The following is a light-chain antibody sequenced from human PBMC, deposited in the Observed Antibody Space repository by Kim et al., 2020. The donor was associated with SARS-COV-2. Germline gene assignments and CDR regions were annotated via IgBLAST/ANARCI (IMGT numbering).Light chain of an antibody. V-gene: IGKV3-11*01. J-gene: IGKJ5*01. CDR3: YQQSNSSPIT. CDR2: DAS. CDR1: QSVSSY. Sequence: EIVLTQSPATLSLSPGERATLSCRASQSVSSYLAWYQQKPGQAPRLLIYDASNRATGIPARFSGSGSGTDFTLTISSLEPEDFAVYYCYQQSNSSPITFGLGTRLDIK.